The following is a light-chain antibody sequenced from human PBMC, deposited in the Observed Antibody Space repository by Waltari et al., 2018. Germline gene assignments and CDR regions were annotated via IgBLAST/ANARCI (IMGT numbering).Light chain of an antibody. V-gene: IGLV2-8*01. Sequence: QSALTQPPSASGSPGQSVTISCSGTSRDVGAYDYVSWYQQHQGKAPKLMLYEVTERPSGVPVRFSCSKSDNSASLTVAGLQADDEADYYCCSYAGHSCVFGGGTRLTVL. J-gene: IGLJ3*02. CDR1: SRDVGAYDY. CDR3: CSYAGHSCV. CDR2: EVT.